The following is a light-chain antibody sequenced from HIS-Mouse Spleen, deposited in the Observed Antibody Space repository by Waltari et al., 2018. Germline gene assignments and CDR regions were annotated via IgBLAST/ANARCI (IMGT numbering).Light chain of an antibody. V-gene: IGLV2-14*03. CDR1: SSDVGGYNY. CDR3: SSYTSSSTVV. J-gene: IGLJ2*01. CDR2: DVS. Sequence: QSALTQPASVSGSPGQSITISCTGTSSDVGGYNYVPWYQQHPGKAPKLMIYDVSNRPSWVSNRFSGSKSGNTASLTISGLQAEDEADYYCSSYTSSSTVVFGGGTKLTVL.